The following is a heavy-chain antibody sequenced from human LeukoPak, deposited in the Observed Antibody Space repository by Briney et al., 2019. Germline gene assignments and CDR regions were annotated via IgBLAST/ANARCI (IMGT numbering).Heavy chain of an antibody. CDR3: ARDLPQVRRGYYYYMDV. J-gene: IGHJ6*03. CDR1: GGTFTSYA. V-gene: IGHV1-69*06. D-gene: IGHD3-10*01. CDR2: IIPISGTT. Sequence: SVKVSCKTSGGTFTSYAITWVRQAPGQGLEWMGKIIPISGTTNYAQKFQGRVTITADKSTSTAYMELSSLRSEDTAVYYCARDLPQVRRGYYYYMDVWGKGTTVTVSS.